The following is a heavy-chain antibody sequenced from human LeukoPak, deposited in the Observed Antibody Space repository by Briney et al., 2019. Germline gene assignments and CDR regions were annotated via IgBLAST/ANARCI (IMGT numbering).Heavy chain of an antibody. J-gene: IGHJ4*02. Sequence: SETLSLTCTVSGGSISSGGYYWRWIRQHPGKGLEWIGYIYYSGSTYYNPSLKSRVTISVDTSKNQFSLKLSSVTAADTAVYYCARHIYGDYFDYWGQGTLVTVSS. CDR1: GGSISSGGYY. CDR2: IYYSGST. D-gene: IGHD4-17*01. V-gene: IGHV4-31*03. CDR3: ARHIYGDYFDY.